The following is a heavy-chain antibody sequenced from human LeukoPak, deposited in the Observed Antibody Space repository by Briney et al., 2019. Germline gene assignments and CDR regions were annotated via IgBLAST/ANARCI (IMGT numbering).Heavy chain of an antibody. V-gene: IGHV3-48*04. CDR1: GFPFTLYN. J-gene: IGHJ4*02. D-gene: IGHD3-16*01. CDR3: ARELNGYGYYFFDY. Sequence: GGSLRLSCEVSGFPFTLYNMNWVRQAPGKGLEWLSYISSSTNTIYYADSVKGRFTISRDNAKNSLYLQMNGLGAEDTAVYYCARELNGYGYYFFDYWGPGTLVTVSS. CDR2: ISSSTNTI.